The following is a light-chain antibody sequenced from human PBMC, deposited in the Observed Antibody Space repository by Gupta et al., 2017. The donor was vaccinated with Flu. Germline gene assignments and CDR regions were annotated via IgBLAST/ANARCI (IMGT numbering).Light chain of an antibody. Sequence: QSPLTQPASMSGAPGQWITISCTRTSINVGSYKFVSWYLQHPGKAPKLMIYEVSKRPSGVSNRFSGSKSGNTASLTISGLQAEDEADYYCCSYAGNNNYVFGTGTKVSVL. J-gene: IGLJ1*01. CDR3: CSYAGNNNYV. CDR1: SINVGSYKF. CDR2: EVS. V-gene: IGLV2-23*02.